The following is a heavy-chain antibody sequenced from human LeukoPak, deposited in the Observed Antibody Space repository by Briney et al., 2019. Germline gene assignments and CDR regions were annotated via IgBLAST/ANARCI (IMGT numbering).Heavy chain of an antibody. CDR1: GSSISSGGYY. Sequence: PSETLSLTCTVSGSSISSGGYYWSWIRQHPGKGLEWIGYIYYSGSTDYNPSLKSRVTISVDTSKNQFSLKLSSVTAADTAVYYCGRGGYYFYYGMDVWGQGTTVTVSS. J-gene: IGHJ6*02. CDR3: GRGGYYFYYGMDV. CDR2: IYYSGST. V-gene: IGHV4-31*03.